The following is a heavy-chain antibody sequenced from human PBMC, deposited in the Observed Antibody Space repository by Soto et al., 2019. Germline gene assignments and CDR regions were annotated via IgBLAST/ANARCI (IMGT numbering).Heavy chain of an antibody. CDR3: ARDYGSGSYYYYYMDV. V-gene: IGHV4-34*01. D-gene: IGHD3-10*01. Sequence: SETLSLTCAVYGGSFSGYYWSWIRQPPGKGLEWIGEINHSGSTNYNPSLKSRVTISVDTSKNQFSLKLSSVTAADTAVYYCARDYGSGSYYYYYMDVWGKGTTVTVSS. CDR2: INHSGST. CDR1: GGSFSGYY. J-gene: IGHJ6*03.